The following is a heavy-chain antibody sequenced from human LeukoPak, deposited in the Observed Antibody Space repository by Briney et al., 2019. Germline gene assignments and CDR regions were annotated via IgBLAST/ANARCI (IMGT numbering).Heavy chain of an antibody. CDR3: GRIAINANNGMDV. CDR1: GFTFSNYW. V-gene: IGHV3-7*01. J-gene: IGHJ6*02. Sequence: GGSLRLSCTASGFTFSNYWMDWVRQAPGKGLEWVASIKQDASKIYYVDSVQGRFTVSRDNAKNSLCLQMNSLRVEDTAVYYCGRIAINANNGMDVWGQGTTVTVSS. D-gene: IGHD1/OR15-1a*01. CDR2: IKQDASKI.